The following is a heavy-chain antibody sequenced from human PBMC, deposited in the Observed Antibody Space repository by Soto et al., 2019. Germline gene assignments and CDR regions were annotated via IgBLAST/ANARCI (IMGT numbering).Heavy chain of an antibody. D-gene: IGHD1-26*01. CDR1: GFTISSFA. CDR2: LTPGGETT. V-gene: IGHV3-23*01. CDR3: AKDSPVSGNYKVLDY. J-gene: IGHJ4*02. Sequence: GPLRLSFAVPGFTISSFAMTWVFQAPVKGLEWVSALTPGGETTHYLDSVKGRFTTSRDNAKNKLYLHMNSLTAADTAVYYCAKDSPVSGNYKVLDYWGQGTLVTVSS.